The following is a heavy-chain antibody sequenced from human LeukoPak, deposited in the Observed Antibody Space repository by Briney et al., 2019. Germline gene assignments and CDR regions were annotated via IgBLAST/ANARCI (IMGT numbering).Heavy chain of an antibody. CDR2: ISSSGSTI. CDR1: GFTFGDYY. D-gene: IGHD3-3*01. J-gene: IGHJ6*02. CDR3: AAYYDFWSGYSNYYGMDV. Sequence: GGSLRLSCAASGFTFGDYYMSWIRQAPGKGLEWVSYISSSGSTIYYADSVKGRFTISRDNAKNSLYLQMNSLRAEDTAVYYCAAYYDFWSGYSNYYGMDVWGQGTTVTVSS. V-gene: IGHV3-11*01.